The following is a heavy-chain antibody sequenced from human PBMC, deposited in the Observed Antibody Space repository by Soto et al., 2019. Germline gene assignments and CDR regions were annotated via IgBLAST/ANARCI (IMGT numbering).Heavy chain of an antibody. CDR3: ARGVSPRGYYYGLDV. J-gene: IGHJ6*02. V-gene: IGHV4-30-2*01. Sequence: SETLSLTCAVSGGSISSGGYSWSWIRQPPGKGLEWIGYIYHGGSSYYNPSLKSRVTISVDRSKNQFSLKLISVTAADTAVYYCARGVSPRGYYYGLDVWGQGTTVTVSS. CDR1: GGSISSGGYS. D-gene: IGHD3-10*01. CDR2: IYHGGSS.